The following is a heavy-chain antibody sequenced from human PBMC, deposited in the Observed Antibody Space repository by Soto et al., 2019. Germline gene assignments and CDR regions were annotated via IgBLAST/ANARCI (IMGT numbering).Heavy chain of an antibody. CDR3: ARSQRGYSGYDPRYYFDY. J-gene: IGHJ4*02. D-gene: IGHD5-12*01. CDR1: GYTFPSYA. V-gene: IGHV1-3*01. CDR2: INAGNGNT. Sequence: ASVKVSCKASGYTFPSYARHWVRQATGQRLEWMGWINAGNGNTKYSQKFQGRVTITRDTSASTAYMELSSLRSEDTAVYYCARSQRGYSGYDPRYYFDYWGQGTLVTVSS.